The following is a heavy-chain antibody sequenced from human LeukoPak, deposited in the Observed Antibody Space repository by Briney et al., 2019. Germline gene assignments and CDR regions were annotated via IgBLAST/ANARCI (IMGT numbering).Heavy chain of an antibody. CDR1: GYTFTSYG. V-gene: IGHV1-18*01. Sequence: GASVKVSCKASGYTFTSYGISWVRQAPGQGLEWMGWISAYNGNTNYAQKLQGRVTMTTDTSTSTAYMELRSLRSDDTAVYYCARDMGSGWYWDEYFQHWDQGTLVTVSS. D-gene: IGHD6-19*01. CDR2: ISAYNGNT. J-gene: IGHJ1*01. CDR3: ARDMGSGWYWDEYFQH.